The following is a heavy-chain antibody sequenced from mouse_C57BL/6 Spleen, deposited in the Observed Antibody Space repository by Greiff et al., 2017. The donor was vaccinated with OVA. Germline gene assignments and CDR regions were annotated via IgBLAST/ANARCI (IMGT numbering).Heavy chain of an antibody. CDR1: GFTFSSYA. D-gene: IGHD2-3*01. CDR3: TRDRGLLRFAY. V-gene: IGHV5-9-1*02. J-gene: IGHJ3*01. CDR2: ISSGGDYI. Sequence: EVHLVESGEGLVKPGGSLKLSCAASGFTFSSYAMSWVRQTPEKRLEWVAYISSGGDYIYYAHTVKGRFTISRDNARNTLYLQMSSLKSEDTAMYYCTRDRGLLRFAYWGQGTLVTVSA.